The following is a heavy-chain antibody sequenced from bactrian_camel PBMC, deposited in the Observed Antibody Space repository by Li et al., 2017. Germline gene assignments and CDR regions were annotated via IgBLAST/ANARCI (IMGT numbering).Heavy chain of an antibody. V-gene: IGHV3S1*01. CDR2: IYLGGGST. Sequence: QVQLVESGGGSVQAGGSLKLSCAASGYAYSDYCMGWSRQAPGKGREGVARIYLGGGSTAYADSVKGRFTISHDSIKNTLYLQMNSLRPEDTAKYYCAADRMRERLCAGLSRTTFGYWGQGTQVTV. CDR3: AADRMRERLCAGLSRTTFGY. D-gene: IGHD4*01. J-gene: IGHJ6*01. CDR1: GYAYSDYC.